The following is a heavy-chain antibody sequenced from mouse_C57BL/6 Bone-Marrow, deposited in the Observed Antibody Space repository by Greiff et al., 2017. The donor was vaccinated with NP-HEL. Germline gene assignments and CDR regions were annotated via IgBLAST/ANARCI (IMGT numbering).Heavy chain of an antibody. D-gene: IGHD2-3*01. Sequence: QAQLQQPGAELVKPGASVKLSCKASGYTFTSYWMQWVKQRPGQGLEWIGEIDPSDSYTNYNQKFKGKATLTVDTSSSTAYMQLSSLTSEDSAVYYCAREGIYDGYYPYYAMDYWGQGTSVTVSS. CDR3: AREGIYDGYYPYYAMDY. CDR1: GYTFTSYW. CDR2: IDPSDSYT. V-gene: IGHV1-50*01. J-gene: IGHJ4*01.